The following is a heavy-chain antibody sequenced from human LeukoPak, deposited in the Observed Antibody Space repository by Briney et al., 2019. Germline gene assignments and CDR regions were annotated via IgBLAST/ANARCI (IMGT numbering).Heavy chain of an antibody. Sequence: SSETLSLTCTVSGGSISSYYWSWIRQPPGKGLEWIGYIYYSGSTNYNPSLKSRVTILVDASKNQFSLKLSSVTAADTAVYYCARAGYYDSSGYNWFDPWGQGTLVTVSS. CDR2: IYYSGST. J-gene: IGHJ5*02. D-gene: IGHD3-22*01. CDR3: ARAGYYDSSGYNWFDP. CDR1: GGSISSYY. V-gene: IGHV4-59*01.